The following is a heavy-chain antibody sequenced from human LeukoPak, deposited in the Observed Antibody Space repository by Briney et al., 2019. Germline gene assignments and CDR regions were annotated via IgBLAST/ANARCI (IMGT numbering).Heavy chain of an antibody. D-gene: IGHD6-13*01. CDR3: AXXXGDLIAAAGTGHYYYYMDV. CDR1: GGIFRRYA. Sequence: GASVQVSCQASGGIFRRYAISWVRQAPGQGLEWMGGIIPIFGTANYAQKFQGRATITADKSTSTAYMAVSSQSAEDTHVYYFAXXXGDLIAAAGTGHYYYYMDVWGKGTTVTISS. V-gene: IGHV1-69*06. J-gene: IGHJ6*03. CDR2: IIPIFGTA.